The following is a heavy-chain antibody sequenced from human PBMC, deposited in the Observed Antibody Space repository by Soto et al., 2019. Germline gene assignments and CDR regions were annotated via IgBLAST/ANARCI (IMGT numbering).Heavy chain of an antibody. D-gene: IGHD3-22*01. CDR2: IYPGDSDT. CDR1: GYSFTIYW. CDR3: XRTQGYYDSSGPDAFDI. V-gene: IGHV5-51*01. Sequence: GESLKISCKGSGYSFTIYWIGWVRQMPGKGLEWMGIIYPGDSDTRYSPSFQGQVTISADKSISTAYLQWSSLKASDTAMYYCXRTQGYYDSSGPDAFDIWGQGTMVTVSS. J-gene: IGHJ3*02.